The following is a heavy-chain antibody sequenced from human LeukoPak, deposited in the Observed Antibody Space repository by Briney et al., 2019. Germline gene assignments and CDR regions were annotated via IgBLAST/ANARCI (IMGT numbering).Heavy chain of an antibody. CDR3: ARGGKAFNWFDP. Sequence: SETLSLTCAVYGGSFSDYYWSWIRQPPGKGLEWIGEINHSGSTNYNPSLKSRVTISVDTSKNQFSLKLSSVTAADTAVYYCARGGKAFNWFDPWGQGTLVTVSS. CDR2: INHSGST. V-gene: IGHV4-34*01. CDR1: GGSFSDYY. J-gene: IGHJ5*02.